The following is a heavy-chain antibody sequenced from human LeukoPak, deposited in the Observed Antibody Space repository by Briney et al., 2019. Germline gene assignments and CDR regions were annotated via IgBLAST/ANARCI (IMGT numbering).Heavy chain of an antibody. V-gene: IGHV3-21*01. CDR3: ARGPAANSGNYYAGDY. CDR2: ITTSSSYM. CDR1: GFTFSAYK. D-gene: IGHD1-26*01. Sequence: GGSLRLSCAASGFTFSAYKMNWVRRTPGTGLEWVSSITTSSSYMFYADSVKGRFTISRDNAKNTLYLQMNSLKSEDSAAYYCARGPAANSGNYYAGDYWGQGTLVTVSS. J-gene: IGHJ4*02.